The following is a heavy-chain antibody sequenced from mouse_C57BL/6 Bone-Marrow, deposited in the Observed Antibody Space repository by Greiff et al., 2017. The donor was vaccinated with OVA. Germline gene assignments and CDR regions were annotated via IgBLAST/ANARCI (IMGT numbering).Heavy chain of an antibody. D-gene: IGHD1-1*01. J-gene: IGHJ1*03. V-gene: IGHV5-15*01. CDR1: GFTFSDYG. Sequence: EVKLVESGGGLVQPGGSLKLSCAASGFTFSDYGMAWVRQAPRKGPEWVAFISNLAYSIYYADTVTGRFTISRENAKNTLYLEMSSLRSEDTAMYYCARHYYGSSYEGYFDVWGTGTTVTVSS. CDR2: ISNLAYSI. CDR3: ARHYYGSSYEGYFDV.